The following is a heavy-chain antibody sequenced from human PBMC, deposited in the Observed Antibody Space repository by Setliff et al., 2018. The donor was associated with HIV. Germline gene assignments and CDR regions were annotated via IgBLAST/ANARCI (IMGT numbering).Heavy chain of an antibody. CDR1: GYTFTSYG. J-gene: IGHJ4*02. CDR3: ARDRLNVYSSGWGVGY. CDR2: ISGYNGNT. D-gene: IGHD6-25*01. V-gene: IGHV1-18*01. Sequence: ASVKVSCKASGYTFTSYGISWVRQAPGQGLEWMGWISGYNGNTNFAQKLQGRVTVTTDTSTSTAYMELRSLRSDDTAMYYCARDRLNVYSSGWGVGYWGQGTLVTVSS.